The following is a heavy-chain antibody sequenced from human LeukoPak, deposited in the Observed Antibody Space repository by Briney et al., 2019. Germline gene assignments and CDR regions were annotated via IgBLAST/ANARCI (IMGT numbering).Heavy chain of an antibody. J-gene: IGHJ4*02. CDR3: ASDCSYTSCYIDN. Sequence: GSSVKVSCKASGGTFSSYAISWVRQAPGQGLEWMGGIIPIFGTANYAQKFQGRVTITRDTSASTAYMELSSLRSEDTAMYYCASDCSYTSCYIDNWGQRTLVTVSS. D-gene: IGHD2-2*02. CDR2: IIPIFGTA. CDR1: GGTFSSYA. V-gene: IGHV1-69*05.